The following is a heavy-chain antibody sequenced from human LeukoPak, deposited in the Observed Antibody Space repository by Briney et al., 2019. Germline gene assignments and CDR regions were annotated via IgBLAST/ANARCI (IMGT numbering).Heavy chain of an antibody. CDR1: GFTISSYA. CDR3: ARDRYYGSGSYYRAFDY. D-gene: IGHD3-10*01. CDR2: ISSNGGST. J-gene: IGHJ4*02. Sequence: GGSQRLSCAASGFTISSYAMHWVRQAPGKGLEYVSAISSNGGSTYYANSVKGRFTISRDNSKNTLYLQMGSLRAEDMAVYYCARDRYYGSGSYYRAFDYWGQGTLVTVSS. V-gene: IGHV3-64*01.